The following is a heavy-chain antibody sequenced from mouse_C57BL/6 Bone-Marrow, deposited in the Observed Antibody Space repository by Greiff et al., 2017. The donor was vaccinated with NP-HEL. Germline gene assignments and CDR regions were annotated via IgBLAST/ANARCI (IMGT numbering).Heavy chain of an antibody. Sequence: LVESGAELVKPGASVKISCKASGYAFSSYWMNWVKQRPGKGLEWIGQIYPGDGDTNYNGKFKGKATLTADKSSSTAYMQLSSLTSEDSAVYFCARRDYYGSSYCAMDYWGQGTSVTVSS. CDR3: ARRDYYGSSYCAMDY. V-gene: IGHV1-80*01. CDR1: GYAFSSYW. J-gene: IGHJ4*01. CDR2: IYPGDGDT. D-gene: IGHD1-1*01.